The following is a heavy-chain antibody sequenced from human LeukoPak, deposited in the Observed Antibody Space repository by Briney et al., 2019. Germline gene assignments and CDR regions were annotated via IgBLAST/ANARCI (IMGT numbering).Heavy chain of an antibody. V-gene: IGHV1-69*13. D-gene: IGHD1-26*01. CDR3: ARWKSSGSYYSHFDY. CDR1: GYTFTSYG. J-gene: IGHJ4*02. Sequence: SVKVSCKASGYTFTSYGISWVRQAPGQGLEWMGGIIPIFGTANYAQKFQGRVTITADESTSTAYMELSSLRSEDTAVYYCARWKSSGSYYSHFDYWGQGTLVTVSS. CDR2: IIPIFGTA.